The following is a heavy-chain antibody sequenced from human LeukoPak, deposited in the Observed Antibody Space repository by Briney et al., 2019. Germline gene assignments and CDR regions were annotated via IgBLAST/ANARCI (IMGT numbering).Heavy chain of an antibody. D-gene: IGHD2-2*01. V-gene: IGHV3-21*01. CDR2: ISSSSSYI. J-gene: IGHJ4*02. Sequence: GGSLRLPCAASGFTFSSYSMNWVRQAPGKGLEWVSSISSSSSYIYYADSVKGRFTISRDNAKNSLYLQMNSLRAEDTAVYYCARATAAASRNAGYWGQGTLVTVSS. CDR3: ARATAAASRNAGY. CDR1: GFTFSSYS.